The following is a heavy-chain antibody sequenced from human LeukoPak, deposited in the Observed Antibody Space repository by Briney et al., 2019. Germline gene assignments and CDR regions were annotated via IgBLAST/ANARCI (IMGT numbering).Heavy chain of an antibody. CDR1: GGSISSSSYY. V-gene: IGHV4-39*07. CDR2: IYYSGST. CDR3: ARGDLPAGVVIVVDSWFDP. D-gene: IGHD3-22*01. Sequence: ASETLSLTCTVSGGSISSSSYYWGWIRQPPGKGLEWIGSIYYSGSTYYNPSLKSRVTISVDTSKNQFSLKLSSVTAADTAVYYCARGDLPAGVVIVVDSWFDPWGQGTLVTVSS. J-gene: IGHJ5*02.